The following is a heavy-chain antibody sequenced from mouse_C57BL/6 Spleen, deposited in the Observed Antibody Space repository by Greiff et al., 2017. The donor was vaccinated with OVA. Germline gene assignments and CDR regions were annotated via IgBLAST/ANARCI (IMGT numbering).Heavy chain of an antibody. V-gene: IGHV1-81*01. J-gene: IGHJ4*01. Sequence: LVESGAELARPGASVKLSCKASGYTFTSYGISWVKQRTGQGLEWIGEIYPRSGNTYYNEKFKGKATLTADKSSSTAYMELRSLTSEDSAVYFCARLRDDGYNVGAMDYWGQGTSVTVSS. CDR2: IYPRSGNT. CDR3: ARLRDDGYNVGAMDY. D-gene: IGHD2-3*01. CDR1: GYTFTSYG.